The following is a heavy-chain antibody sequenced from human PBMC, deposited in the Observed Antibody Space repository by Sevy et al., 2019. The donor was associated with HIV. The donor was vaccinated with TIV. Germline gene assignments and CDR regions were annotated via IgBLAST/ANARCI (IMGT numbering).Heavy chain of an antibody. J-gene: IGHJ6*02. CDR3: ARDWEYYDFWSGYFYYYYYGMDV. CDR2: ISAYNGNT. Sequence: ASVKVSCKASGYTFTSYGISWVRQAPGQGLEWMGWISAYNGNTNYAQKLQGRDTMTTDTSTSTAYMELRSLRSDDTAVYYCARDWEYYDFWSGYFYYYYYGMDVWGQGTTVTVSS. V-gene: IGHV1-18*01. CDR1: GYTFTSYG. D-gene: IGHD3-3*01.